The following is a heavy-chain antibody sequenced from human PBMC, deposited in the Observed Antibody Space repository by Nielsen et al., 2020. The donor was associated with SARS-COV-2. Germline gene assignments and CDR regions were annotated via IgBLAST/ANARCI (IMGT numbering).Heavy chain of an antibody. V-gene: IGHV1-58*01. D-gene: IGHD5-18*01. CDR1: GCTFTSSA. J-gene: IGHJ4*02. Sequence: SVKVSCKASGCTFTSSAVQWVRQARGQRLEWIGWIVVGSGNTNYAQKFQERVTITRDMSTSTAYMELSSLRSEDTAVYYCAAGEPGYSYGGGAFDYWGQGTLVTVSS. CDR2: IVVGSGNT. CDR3: AAGEPGYSYGGGAFDY.